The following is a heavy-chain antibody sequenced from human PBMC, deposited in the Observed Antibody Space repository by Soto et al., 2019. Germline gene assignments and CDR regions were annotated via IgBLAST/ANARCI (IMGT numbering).Heavy chain of an antibody. D-gene: IGHD3-22*01. CDR3: VKGEYYYDSSGYYPFDY. CDR1: GFTLSIYA. J-gene: IGHJ4*02. V-gene: IGHV3-64D*06. CDR2: ISTNGGST. Sequence: GGSLRLSCSASGFTLSIYAMHWVRQAPGKGLEYFSSISTNGGSTDYADSVKGRFTISRDNSKNTVYLQMSSLIVEDTAVYYCVKGEYYYDSSGYYPFDYWGQGT.